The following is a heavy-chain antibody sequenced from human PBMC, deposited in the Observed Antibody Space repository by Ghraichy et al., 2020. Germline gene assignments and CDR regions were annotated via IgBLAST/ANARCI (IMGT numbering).Heavy chain of an antibody. Sequence: ASVKVSCKASGYTFTGYYMHWVRQAPGQGLEWMGWINPNSGGTNYAQKFQGRVTMTRGTSISTAYMELSRLRSDDTAVYYCAVIASAGRGWFDPWGQGTLVTVSS. CDR1: GYTFTGYY. J-gene: IGHJ5*02. V-gene: IGHV1-2*02. D-gene: IGHD6-25*01. CDR3: AVIASAGRGWFDP. CDR2: INPNSGGT.